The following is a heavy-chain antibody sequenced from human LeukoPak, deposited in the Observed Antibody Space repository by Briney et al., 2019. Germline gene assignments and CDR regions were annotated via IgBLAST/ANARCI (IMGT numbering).Heavy chain of an antibody. Sequence: GGSLRLSCAASGFTFSRSAMTWVRQTPGKGPDWVSSISSSGNTYYADSVKGRFTISRDNSKNMLYLQMNSLRAEDTAVYYCVKGRISEDGLDFWGQGTLVTVSS. CDR1: GFTFSRSA. V-gene: IGHV3-23*01. J-gene: IGHJ4*02. CDR3: VKGRISEDGLDF. D-gene: IGHD6-13*01. CDR2: ISSSGNT.